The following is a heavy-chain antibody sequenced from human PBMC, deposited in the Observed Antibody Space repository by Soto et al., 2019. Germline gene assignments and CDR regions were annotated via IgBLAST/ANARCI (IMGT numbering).Heavy chain of an antibody. D-gene: IGHD2-2*01. Sequence: EVQLVESGGGLVKPGGSLRLSCAASGFTFSSYSMNWVRQAPGKGLEWVSSISSSSSYIYYADSVKGRFTISRDNAKNSLYLQMNSLRAEDTAVYYCARVRTPHSYCSSTSCPDAFDIWGQGTMVTVSS. CDR2: ISSSSSYI. J-gene: IGHJ3*02. V-gene: IGHV3-21*01. CDR1: GFTFSSYS. CDR3: ARVRTPHSYCSSTSCPDAFDI.